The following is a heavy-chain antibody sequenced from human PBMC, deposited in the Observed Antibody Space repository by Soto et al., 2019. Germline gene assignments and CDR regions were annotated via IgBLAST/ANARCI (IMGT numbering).Heavy chain of an antibody. CDR1: GYTFTSYD. V-gene: IGHV1-8*01. CDR3: ASVRLPAAHRTDYYYYYYMDV. CDR2: MNPNSGNT. J-gene: IGHJ6*03. Sequence: GASVKVSCKASGYTFTSYDINWVRQATGQGLEWMGWMNPNSGNTGYAQKFQDRVTMTRNTSISTAYMELSSLRSEDTAVYYCASVRLPAAHRTDYYYYYYMDVWGKGTTVTVSS. D-gene: IGHD2-2*01.